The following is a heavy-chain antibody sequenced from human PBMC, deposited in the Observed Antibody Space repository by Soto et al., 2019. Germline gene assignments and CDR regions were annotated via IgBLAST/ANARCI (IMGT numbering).Heavy chain of an antibody. J-gene: IGHJ6*03. CDR1: GFTFSSYS. Sequence: GGSLRLSCAASGFTFSSYSMNWVRQAPGKGLEWVSYISSSSSTIYYADSVKGRFTISRDNAKNSLYLQMNSLRAEDTAVYYCARGPKHYYLYVWGKGTTVTVSS. V-gene: IGHV3-48*01. CDR2: ISSSSSTI. CDR3: ARGPKHYYLYV.